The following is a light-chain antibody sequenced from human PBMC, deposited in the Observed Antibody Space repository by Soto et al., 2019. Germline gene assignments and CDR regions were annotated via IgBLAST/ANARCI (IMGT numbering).Light chain of an antibody. J-gene: IGLJ3*02. CDR2: EVT. CDR3: KSRTTRNTLV. Sequence: QSALTQPASVSGSPEQSITISCTGTSSDVGGYNYVSWYQQHPGKAPKLIIYEVTHRPSGVSSRFYGSRSGNTASLTISGLQAEDEADYYCKSRTTRNTLVFGGGTKVTVL. V-gene: IGLV2-14*01. CDR1: SSDVGGYNY.